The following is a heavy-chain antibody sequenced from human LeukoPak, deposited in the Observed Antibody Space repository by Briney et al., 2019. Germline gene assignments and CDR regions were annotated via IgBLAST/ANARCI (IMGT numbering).Heavy chain of an antibody. CDR3: ASSLNYYDSSPPYYYFDY. CDR2: IYPGDSDT. CDR1: GYSFTSYW. V-gene: IGHV5-51*01. J-gene: IGHJ4*02. D-gene: IGHD3-22*01. Sequence: GAPLKISCKSSGYSFTSYWIGWVRPMPRKGLEWMVIIYPGDSDTRYSPSFQGQVTISADKSISTAYLQWSSLKASDTAMYYCASSLNYYDSSPPYYYFDYWGQGTLVTVSS.